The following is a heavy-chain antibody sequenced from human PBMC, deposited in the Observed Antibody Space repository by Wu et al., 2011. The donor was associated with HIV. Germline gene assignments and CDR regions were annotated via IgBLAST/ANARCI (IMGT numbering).Heavy chain of an antibody. Sequence: ASVKVSCKASGYTFTDYYIYWVRQAPGQGLEWLGWLNPKGGHTDLSQKFHDRLTLTRNTSTDTAYMELSSLRSEDTAVYYCARSPYRFWGFYPSHFDVWGQGTLLTVSS. CDR3: ARSPYRFWGFYPSHFDV. CDR1: GYTFTDYY. CDR2: LNPKGGHT. V-gene: IGHV1-8*02. D-gene: IGHD3-16*02. J-gene: IGHJ3*01.